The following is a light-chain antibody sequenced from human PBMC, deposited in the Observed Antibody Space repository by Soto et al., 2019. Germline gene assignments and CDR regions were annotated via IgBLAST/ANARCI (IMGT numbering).Light chain of an antibody. CDR1: QSVASIH. CDR3: QYYGTSART. V-gene: IGKV3-20*01. CDR2: GSS. J-gene: IGKJ5*01. Sequence: EIVLTQSPGTLSLSPGERATLSCRASQSVASIHFAWYQQKPGQAPRLLIYGSSTRPTGIPDRFSGSGSGTDFTLTISRLEPEDFAVYYCQYYGTSARTFGQGTRLEI.